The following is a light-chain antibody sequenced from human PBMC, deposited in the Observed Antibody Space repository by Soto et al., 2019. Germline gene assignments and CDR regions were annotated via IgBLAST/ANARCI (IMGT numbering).Light chain of an antibody. Sequence: DIQMTQSPSSLSASVGDSVTITCRASQTVRTYLNWYQKKPGKAPTLLVYAASTLESAIPPRFSGAGSETDFTRTISGLQPEDFSTYYCQQTFSTPITFGQGTRLE. CDR1: QTVRTY. V-gene: IGKV1-39*01. J-gene: IGKJ5*01. CDR2: AAS. CDR3: QQTFSTPIT.